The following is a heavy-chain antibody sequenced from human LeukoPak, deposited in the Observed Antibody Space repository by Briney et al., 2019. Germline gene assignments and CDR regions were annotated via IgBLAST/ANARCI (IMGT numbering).Heavy chain of an antibody. CDR2: INDRGRT. CDR3: ARDPTTVVTLPYYFDF. D-gene: IGHD4-23*01. CDR1: GGSFSGYH. J-gene: IGHJ4*02. V-gene: IGHV4-34*01. Sequence: SETLSLTCAFHGGSFSGYHWNWIRQSPEKGLEWIGEINDRGRTNYNPSLKSRVTLSVDTSRKQFSLRLSAVTAADTAIYYCARDPTTVVTLPYYFDFWGQGTLVTVSS.